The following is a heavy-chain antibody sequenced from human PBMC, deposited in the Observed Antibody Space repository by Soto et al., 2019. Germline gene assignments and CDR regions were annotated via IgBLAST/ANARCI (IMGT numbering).Heavy chain of an antibody. CDR1: RLTLNRSA. J-gene: IGHJ3*02. CDR2: ISYDGSNK. Sequence: GSARLSCAASRLTLNRSAMPCVRHAPGKGLEWVAVISYDGSNKYYADSVKGRFTISRDNSKNTLYLQMNSLRAEDTAVYYCAKIQVPATAITGFEAFDIWGQGT. V-gene: IGHV3-30*18. D-gene: IGHD2-2*01. CDR3: AKIQVPATAITGFEAFDI.